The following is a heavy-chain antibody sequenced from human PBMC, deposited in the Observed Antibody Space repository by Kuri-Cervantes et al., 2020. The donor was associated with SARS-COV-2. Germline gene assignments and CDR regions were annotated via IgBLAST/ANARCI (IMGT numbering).Heavy chain of an antibody. CDR1: GGTFSSYA. CDR2: IIPIFGTA. J-gene: IGHJ4*02. CDR3: ARAMWPYHYDSSGLIFDY. D-gene: IGHD3-22*01. V-gene: IGHV1-69*06. Sequence: SVKVSCKASGGTFSSYAISWVRQAPGQGLEWMGGIIPIFGTANYAQKFQGRVTITADKSTSTAYMELNSLRAEDTAVYYCARAMWPYHYDSSGLIFDYWGQGTLVTVSS.